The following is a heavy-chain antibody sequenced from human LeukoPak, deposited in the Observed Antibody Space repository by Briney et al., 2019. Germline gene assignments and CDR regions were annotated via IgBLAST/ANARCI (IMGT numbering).Heavy chain of an antibody. V-gene: IGHV3-48*03. CDR1: EFTFRSYE. D-gene: IGHD2-15*01. J-gene: IGHJ4*02. Sequence: GGSLRLSCAASEFTFRSYEMNWVRQAPGKGLEWISYISSTGNNIYYVDSVQGRFTISRDNAKNSLYLQMNSLRAEDTAVYYCARGRYCSGHNCYFDYWGQGTLVTVSS. CDR2: ISSTGNNI. CDR3: ARGRYCSGHNCYFDY.